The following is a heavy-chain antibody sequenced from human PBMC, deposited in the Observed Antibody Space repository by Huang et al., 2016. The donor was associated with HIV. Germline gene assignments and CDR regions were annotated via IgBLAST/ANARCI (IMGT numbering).Heavy chain of an antibody. V-gene: IGHV3-74*01. J-gene: IGHJ4*02. CDR3: ARDPRIQSWLNFFDY. CDR1: GFSISSYW. D-gene: IGHD3-22*01. Sequence: EVQLVESGGGLVQPGGSLRLYCAASGFSISSYWMHWVRQAPGKGLVWVARINSDWSSTSYADSVKGRFTISRDNAKNTLYLQINSLRAEDTAVYYCARDPRIQSWLNFFDYWGQGTLVSVSS. CDR2: INSDWSST.